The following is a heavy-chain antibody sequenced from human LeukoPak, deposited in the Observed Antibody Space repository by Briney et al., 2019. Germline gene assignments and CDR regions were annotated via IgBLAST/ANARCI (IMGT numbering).Heavy chain of an antibody. CDR1: GGSFSGYY. Sequence: SETLSLTCAVYGGSFSGYYWSWIRQPPGKGLEWMGEINHSGSTNYNPSLKRRVTISVDTSKNQFSLKLSSVTAADKAVYYCARVGFGYRGAFDIWGQGTMVTVSS. CDR3: ARVGFGYRGAFDI. D-gene: IGHD3-10*01. J-gene: IGHJ3*02. V-gene: IGHV4-34*01. CDR2: INHSGST.